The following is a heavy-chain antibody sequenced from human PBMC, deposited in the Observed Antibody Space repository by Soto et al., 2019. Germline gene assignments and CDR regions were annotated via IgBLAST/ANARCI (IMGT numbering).Heavy chain of an antibody. CDR1: GYSFTSYW. V-gene: IGHV5-51*01. CDR3: ARLLGGEWLRLEGKGSGFGLDYYYGMDV. CDR2: IYPGDSDT. D-gene: IGHD5-12*01. J-gene: IGHJ6*02. Sequence: GESLKISCKGSGYSFTSYWIGWVRQMPGKGLEWMGIIYPGDSDTRYSPSFQGQVTISADKSISTAYLQWSSLKASDTAMYYCARLLGGEWLRLEGKGSGFGLDYYYGMDVWGQGTTVTVSS.